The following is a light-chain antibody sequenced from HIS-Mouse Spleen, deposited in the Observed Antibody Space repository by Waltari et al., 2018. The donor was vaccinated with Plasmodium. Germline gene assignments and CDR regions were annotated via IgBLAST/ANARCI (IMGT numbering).Light chain of an antibody. CDR2: DVS. V-gene: IGLV2-14*03. Sequence: QSALTQPASVSGSPGQSITISCTGTSSDVGCYNYVPWYQQHPGKAPKLMIYDVSNRPSGVSNRFSGSKSGNTASLTISGLQAEDEADYYCSSYTSSSTRVFGGGTKLTVL. CDR3: SSYTSSSTRV. CDR1: SSDVGCYNY. J-gene: IGLJ3*02.